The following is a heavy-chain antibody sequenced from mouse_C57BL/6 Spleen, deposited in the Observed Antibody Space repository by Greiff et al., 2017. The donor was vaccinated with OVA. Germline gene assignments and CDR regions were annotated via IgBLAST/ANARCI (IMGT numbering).Heavy chain of an antibody. V-gene: IGHV1-59*01. D-gene: IGHD1-1*01. CDR2: IDPSDSYT. CDR3: ARGYYGSSSYFDV. CDR1: GYTFTSYW. Sequence: QVQLKQPGAELVRPGTSVKLSCKASGYTFTSYWMHWVKQRPGQGLEWIGVIDPSDSYTNYNQKFKGKATLTVDTSSSTAYMQLSSLTSEDSAVYYCARGYYGSSSYFDVWGTGTTVTVSS. J-gene: IGHJ1*03.